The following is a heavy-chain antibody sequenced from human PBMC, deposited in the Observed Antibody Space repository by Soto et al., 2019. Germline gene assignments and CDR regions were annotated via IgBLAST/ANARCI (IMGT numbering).Heavy chain of an antibody. V-gene: IGHV1-2*02. CDR1: GYNFTGYY. CDR2: INPNSGGT. J-gene: IGHJ5*02. CDR3: ARVRRVRRLQLANNWFDP. Sequence: QVQVVQSGAEVKKPGASVRVSCKAPGYNFTGYYRYWVRQAPGQGLEWMGWINPNSGGTDYAQKFQGRVTMTRDTSISTAYMELSSLRSDDTAVYYCARVRRVRRLQLANNWFDPWGQGTLVTVSS. D-gene: IGHD6-13*01.